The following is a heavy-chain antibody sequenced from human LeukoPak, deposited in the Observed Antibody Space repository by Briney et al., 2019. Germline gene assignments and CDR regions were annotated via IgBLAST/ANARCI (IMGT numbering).Heavy chain of an antibody. J-gene: IGHJ4*02. CDR3: ATTTVTSNHFDY. CDR2: ISYDGSNK. V-gene: IGHV3-30-3*01. CDR1: GFTFSSYA. Sequence: GGSLRLSCAASGFTFSSYAMHWVRQAPGKGLEWVAVISYDGSNKYYADSVKGRFTISRDNSKNTLYLQMNSVRAEETAVYYCATTTVTSNHFDYWGQGTLVTVSS. D-gene: IGHD4-17*01.